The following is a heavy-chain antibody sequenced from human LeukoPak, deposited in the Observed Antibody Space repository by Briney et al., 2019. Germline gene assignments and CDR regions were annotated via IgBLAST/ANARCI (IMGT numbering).Heavy chain of an antibody. CDR2: IDTSGST. D-gene: IGHD3-10*01. CDR1: GGSISSYY. V-gene: IGHV4-4*07. CDR3: ARERPSYYYGSGGGLDY. J-gene: IGHJ4*02. Sequence: SETLSLTCTVSGGSISSYYWSWIRQPAGKGLEWIGRIDTSGSTNYNPSLKSRVTMSVDTSKNQFSLKLSSVTAADTAVYYCARERPSYYYGSGGGLDYWGQGTLVTVSS.